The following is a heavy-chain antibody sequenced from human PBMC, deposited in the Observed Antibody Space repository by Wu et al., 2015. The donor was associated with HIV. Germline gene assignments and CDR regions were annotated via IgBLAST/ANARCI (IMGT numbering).Heavy chain of an antibody. V-gene: IGHV1-69*05. D-gene: IGHD6-13*01. CDR2: IIPIFGTA. CDR1: GGTFSSYA. J-gene: IGHJ4*02. Sequence: QVQLVQSGAEVKKPGSSVKVSCKASGGTFSSYAISWVRQAPGQGLEWMGGIIPIFGTANYAQKFQGRVTITTDESTSTAYMELSSLRSDDTAVYYCARDHHIAAAGHGPDDYWGQGTLVTVSS. CDR3: ARDHHIAAAGHGPDDY.